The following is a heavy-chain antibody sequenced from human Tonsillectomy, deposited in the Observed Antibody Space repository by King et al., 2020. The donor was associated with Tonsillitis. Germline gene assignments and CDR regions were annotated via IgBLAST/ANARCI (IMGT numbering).Heavy chain of an antibody. Sequence: QLQESGPGLVKPSETLSLTCTVSGGSISSSSYYWGWIRQPPGKGLEWIGSIYYSVSTYYNPSLKSRVTISVDTSKNQFSLKLSSVTAPDTAVYYCASYFDSIDYWGQGTLVTVSS. CDR3: ASYFDSIDY. CDR1: GGSISSSSYY. J-gene: IGHJ4*02. D-gene: IGHD3-22*01. CDR2: IYYSVST. V-gene: IGHV4-39*01.